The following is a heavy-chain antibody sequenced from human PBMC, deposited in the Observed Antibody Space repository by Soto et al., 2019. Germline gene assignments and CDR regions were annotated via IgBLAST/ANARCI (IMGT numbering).Heavy chain of an antibody. Sequence: PGGSLRLSGAASGFTFSSHAMGWLRQTPGKGPEWVAFVDGSGGDTFYADSVKGRFIISRDNSDNSLYLHMNSLRAGDTGRYFCAKEIFAAAYAATSAFDLWGQGTLVTVS. CDR1: GFTFSSHA. CDR3: AKEIFAAAYAATSAFDL. V-gene: IGHV3-23*01. CDR2: VDGSGGDT. J-gene: IGHJ4*02. D-gene: IGHD2-8*01.